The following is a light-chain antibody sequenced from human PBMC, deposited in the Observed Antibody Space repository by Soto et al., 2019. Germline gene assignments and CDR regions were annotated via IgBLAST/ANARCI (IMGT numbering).Light chain of an antibody. CDR2: GAS. V-gene: IGKV3-20*01. J-gene: IGKJ5*01. Sequence: DIVLTQSPGTLSLSPGERATLSCRASQSVGSSYLAWYQQKPGQAPRLLIYGASSRGTGIPDRFSGSGSGTDFTLTISGLEPEDFAVYYCQQYDHLITFGQGTRLEIK. CDR3: QQYDHLIT. CDR1: QSVGSSY.